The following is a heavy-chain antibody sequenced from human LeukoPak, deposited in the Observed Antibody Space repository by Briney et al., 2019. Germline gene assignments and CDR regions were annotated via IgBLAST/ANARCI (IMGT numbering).Heavy chain of an antibody. CDR2: INDRGST. D-gene: IGHD3-10*01. Sequence: SETLSLTCTVSGGSLSIYYWSWLRQSPGKGLEWIAFINDRGSTNYIPSLMSRATISMDTSKSQVSLTLNSVTPADAGVYFCARSSSASYHHAFGLWGQGILVTVSS. CDR1: GGSLSIYY. CDR3: ARSSSASYHHAFGL. J-gene: IGHJ4*02. V-gene: IGHV4-59*01.